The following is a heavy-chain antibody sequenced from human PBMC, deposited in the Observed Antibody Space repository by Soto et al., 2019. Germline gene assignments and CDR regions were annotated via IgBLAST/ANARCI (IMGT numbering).Heavy chain of an antibody. Sequence: PGGSLRLSCAASGFTFSDYYMSWIRQAPGKGLEWVSYISSSSSYTNYADSVKGRFTISRDNAKNSLYLQMNSLRAEDTAVYYCAREKYSGSYRGWFDPWGQGTLVTVSS. V-gene: IGHV3-11*06. J-gene: IGHJ5*02. D-gene: IGHD1-26*01. CDR1: GFTFSDYY. CDR3: AREKYSGSYRGWFDP. CDR2: ISSSSSYT.